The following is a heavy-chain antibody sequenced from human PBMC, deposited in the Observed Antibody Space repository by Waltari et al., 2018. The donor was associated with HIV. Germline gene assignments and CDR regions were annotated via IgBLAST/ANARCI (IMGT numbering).Heavy chain of an antibody. CDR3: ARGAVYSSGPYDAFDV. Sequence: VQLVESGGGLVQPGGSLTLSCTASKFIFSNYWMTWVSKAPGTSLLFVAYISSDGNEDFYSDSLQGRFVISRDNVKNSLFLQLSHLRVDDTAVYYCARGAVYSSGPYDAFDVWGQGTLVTVSS. D-gene: IGHD6-19*01. CDR1: KFIFSNYW. CDR2: ISSDGNED. V-gene: IGHV3-7*04. J-gene: IGHJ3*01.